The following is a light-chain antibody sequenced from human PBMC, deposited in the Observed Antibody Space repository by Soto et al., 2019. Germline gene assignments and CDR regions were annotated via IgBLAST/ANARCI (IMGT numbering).Light chain of an antibody. Sequence: QSALTQPASVSGSPGQSITISCTGTSSDVGGYNYVSWYQQHPGKAPKLMIYEVSNRPSGVSNRFSGSTSGNTASLTISGRQAEDEADYYCSSYTSSSIDYVFGTGTKLTVL. V-gene: IGLV2-14*01. CDR3: SSYTSSSIDYV. CDR2: EVS. CDR1: SSDVGGYNY. J-gene: IGLJ1*01.